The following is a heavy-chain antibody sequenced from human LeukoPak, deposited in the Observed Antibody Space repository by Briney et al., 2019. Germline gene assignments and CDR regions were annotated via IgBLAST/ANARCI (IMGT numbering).Heavy chain of an antibody. V-gene: IGHV3-23*01. CDR3: AKPFHPITAIDY. J-gene: IGHJ4*02. CDR2: ISGRGGST. D-gene: IGHD1-14*01. Sequence: PGGTLRLSCAASGFTFGMSWVRQAPGTGGEWVSSISGRGGSTYYAASVKGRFTISRDNSKNTLYLQMDSQRAEDTAVYYCAKPFHPITAIDYWVQGTLVSVSS. CDR1: GFTFG.